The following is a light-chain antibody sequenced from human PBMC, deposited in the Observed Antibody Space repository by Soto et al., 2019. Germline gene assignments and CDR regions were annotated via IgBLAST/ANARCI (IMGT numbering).Light chain of an antibody. CDR2: SYN. CDR3: AAWDDSLTGYV. V-gene: IGLV1-44*01. CDR1: SSNIGSNT. J-gene: IGLJ1*01. Sequence: QPVLTQPPSASGTPGQRVTISCSGSSSNIGSNTVNWYQQLRGTDPKLLIYSYNQRPSGVPDRFSGSKSGTSASLAISGLQSEDEADYYCAAWDDSLTGYVFGTGTKLTVL.